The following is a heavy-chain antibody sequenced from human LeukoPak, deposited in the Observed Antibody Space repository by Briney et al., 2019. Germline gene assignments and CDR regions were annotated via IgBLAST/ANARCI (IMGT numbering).Heavy chain of an antibody. D-gene: IGHD3-9*01. CDR1: GFTLSNAW. J-gene: IGHJ4*02. CDR2: IKSKTDGGTT. V-gene: IGHV3-15*01. Sequence: GGSLRLSCAASGFTLSNAWMSWVRQAPGKGLEWVGRIKSKTDGGTTDYAAPVKGRFTISRDDSKNTLYLQMNSLKTEDTAVYYCTTDWLLRYFDWLNYWGQGTLVTASS. CDR3: TTDWLLRYFDWLNY.